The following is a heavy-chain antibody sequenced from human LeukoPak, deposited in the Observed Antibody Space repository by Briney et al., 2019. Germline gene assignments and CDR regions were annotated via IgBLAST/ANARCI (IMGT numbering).Heavy chain of an antibody. V-gene: IGHV4-31*03. CDR2: TYYSGST. D-gene: IGHD6-13*01. Sequence: PSETLSLTCTVSGGSISSGGYYWSWIRQHPGKGLEWIGYTYYSGSTYYNPSLKSRVTISVDTPKNQFSLKLSSVTAADTAVYYCARVAAAGHLPFDYWGQGTLVTVSS. CDR3: ARVAAAGHLPFDY. CDR1: GGSISSGGYY. J-gene: IGHJ4*02.